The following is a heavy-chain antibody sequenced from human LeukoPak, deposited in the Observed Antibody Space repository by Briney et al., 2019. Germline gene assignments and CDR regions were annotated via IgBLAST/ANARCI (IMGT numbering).Heavy chain of an antibody. D-gene: IGHD1-26*01. CDR2: IYYSGST. CDR1: GGSISSYY. CDR3: ARGTSMGSYEIDY. J-gene: IGHJ4*02. V-gene: IGHV4-59*01. Sequence: SETLSLTCTVSGGSISSYYWSWIRQPPGKGLEWIGYIYYSGSTNYNPSLKSRVTISVDTSKNQFSLKLSSVTAADTAVYYCARGTSMGSYEIDYWGQGTLVTVSS.